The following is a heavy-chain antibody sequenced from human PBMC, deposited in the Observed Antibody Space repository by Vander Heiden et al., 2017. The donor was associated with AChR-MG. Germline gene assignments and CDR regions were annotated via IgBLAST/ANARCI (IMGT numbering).Heavy chain of an antibody. D-gene: IGHD2-15*01. CDR3: ARDRPNIVVVVASGLFDI. CDR1: GFTFSSHS. Sequence: EVQLVESGGGLVKPGGSLRLSCAASGFTFSSHSRNGFRQGPGRWLEWVSSISSRRSYIYNADSVKGRLTISRENAKNSLYLQMHSLRAEDTAVYYCARDRPNIVVVVASGLFDIWGQGTMGNVAS. J-gene: IGHJ3*02. CDR2: ISSRRSYI. V-gene: IGHV3-21*01.